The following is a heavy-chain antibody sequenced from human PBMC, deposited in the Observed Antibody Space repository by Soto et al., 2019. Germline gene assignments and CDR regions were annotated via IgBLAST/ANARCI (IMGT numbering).Heavy chain of an antibody. CDR3: AREPIS. CDR2: IYYSGST. CDR1: GGSISSGGYY. Sequence: QVQLQESGPGLVKPSQTLSLTCTVSGGSISSGGYYWTWIRQHPGKGLEWIGYIYYSGSTYYNPSLRSRVTLSVDTSKNQSPLKLSPVTAAHTAGYYGAREPISWGQGTLVTVPS. J-gene: IGHJ4*02. D-gene: IGHD5-12*01. V-gene: IGHV4-31*03.